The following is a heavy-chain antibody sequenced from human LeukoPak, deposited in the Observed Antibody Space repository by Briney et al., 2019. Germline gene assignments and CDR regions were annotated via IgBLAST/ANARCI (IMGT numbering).Heavy chain of an antibody. J-gene: IGHJ4*02. CDR3: ARGLYYYDSSGYLYY. Sequence: PGGSLRLSCAASGFTFSSYWMSWVRQAPGKGLEWVGRIKSKTDGGTTDYAAPVKGRFTISRDDSKNTLYLQMNSLKTEDTAVYYCARGLYYYDSSGYLYYWGQGTLVTVSS. V-gene: IGHV3-15*01. D-gene: IGHD3-22*01. CDR1: GFTFSSYW. CDR2: IKSKTDGGTT.